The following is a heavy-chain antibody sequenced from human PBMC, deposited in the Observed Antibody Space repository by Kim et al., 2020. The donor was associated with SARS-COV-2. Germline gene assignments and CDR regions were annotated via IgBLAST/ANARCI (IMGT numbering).Heavy chain of an antibody. CDR1: GGSFSGYY. CDR3: ARSPFTIFGVVAKSQCQRCNNNWFDP. V-gene: IGHV4-34*01. CDR2: INHSGST. J-gene: IGHJ5*02. Sequence: SETLSLTCAVYGGSFSGYYWSWIRQPPGKGLEWIGEINHSGSTNYNPSLKSRVTISVDTSKNQFSLKLSSVTAADTAVYYCARSPFTIFGVVAKSQCQRCNNNWFDPWGQGTLVTVSS. D-gene: IGHD3-3*01.